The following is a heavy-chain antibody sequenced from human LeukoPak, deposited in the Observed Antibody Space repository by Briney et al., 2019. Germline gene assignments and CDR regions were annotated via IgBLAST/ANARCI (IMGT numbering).Heavy chain of an antibody. V-gene: IGHV3-23*01. J-gene: IGHJ6*02. Sequence: GGSLRLSCAASAFTFSNYVMSWVRQAPGKGLEWVSAISGNGGSTYYADSVKGRFTISRDNSQNTLYLQMNSLRAEDTAVYYCVKMRGAGNYYYGMDVWGQGTTVTVSS. CDR1: AFTFSNYV. CDR3: VKMRGAGNYYYGMDV. D-gene: IGHD1-1*01. CDR2: ISGNGGST.